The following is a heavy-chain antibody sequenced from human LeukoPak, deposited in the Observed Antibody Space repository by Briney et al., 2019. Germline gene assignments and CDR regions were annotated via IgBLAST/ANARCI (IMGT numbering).Heavy chain of an antibody. J-gene: IGHJ6*02. CDR2: ISSSSSYI. CDR1: GFTFSSYS. Sequence: PGGSLRLSCAASGFTFSSYSMNWVRQAPGKGLEWVSSISSSSSYIYYADSVKGRFTISRDNAKNSLYLQMNSLRAEDTAVYYCARASGSYYHYYYGMDVWGQGTTVTVSS. V-gene: IGHV3-21*01. CDR3: ARASGSYYHYYYGMDV. D-gene: IGHD1-26*01.